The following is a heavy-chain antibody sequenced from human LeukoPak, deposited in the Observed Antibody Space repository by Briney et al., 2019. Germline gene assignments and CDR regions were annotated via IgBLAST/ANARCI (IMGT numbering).Heavy chain of an antibody. CDR3: ASRPRDAAALDY. Sequence: GGSLRLSCAASGFTFRSYSMNWVRQAPGQGLDWVSVIYSDDSTYYADSVKGRFTISRDNSKNTLNLQMNSLRAEDTAVYYCASRPRDAAALDYWGQGTLVTVSS. D-gene: IGHD6-13*01. V-gene: IGHV3-53*01. CDR1: GFTFRSYS. CDR2: IYSDDST. J-gene: IGHJ4*02.